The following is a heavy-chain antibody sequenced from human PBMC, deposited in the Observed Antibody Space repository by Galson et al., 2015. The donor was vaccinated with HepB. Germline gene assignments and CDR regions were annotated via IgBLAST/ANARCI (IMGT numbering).Heavy chain of an antibody. V-gene: IGHV1-69-2*01. D-gene: IGHD1-14*01. CDR3: ATLTNQRGFDP. CDR1: GYTFIDYY. Sequence: VKVSCKVSGYTFIDYYVHWVKEAPGKGLEWVGLLDPEDDKTIYAEKFQDRITSTADTSIDTAYMQLSSLRSEDTALYYCATLTNQRGFDPWGQGTLVTVSS. CDR2: LDPEDDKT. J-gene: IGHJ5*01.